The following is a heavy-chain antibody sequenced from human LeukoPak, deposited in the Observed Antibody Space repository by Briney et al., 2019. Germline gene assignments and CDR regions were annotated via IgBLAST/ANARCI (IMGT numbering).Heavy chain of an antibody. J-gene: IGHJ3*02. V-gene: IGHV3-9*01. CDR1: GFTFYDYA. D-gene: IGHD4-17*01. CDR2: ISWNSGSI. Sequence: GGSLRLSCAASGFTFYDYAMPWVRQAPGKGLEWVSGISWNSGSIGYADSVKGRFTISRDNAKNSLYLQMNSLKTEDTAVYYCTSRAVTSQRGAFDIWGQGTMVTVSS. CDR3: TSRAVTSQRGAFDI.